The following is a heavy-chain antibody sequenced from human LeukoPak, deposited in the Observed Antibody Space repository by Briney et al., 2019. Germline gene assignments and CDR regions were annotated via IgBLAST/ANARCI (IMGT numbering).Heavy chain of an antibody. CDR1: GYTFTSYG. Sequence: ASVKVSCKASGYTFTSYGISWVRQAPGQGLEWMGWISAYNGNTNYAQKFQGRVTITADESTSTAYMELSSLRSEDTAVYYCARSPDTAMVHGYYYYYMDVWGKGTTVTISS. CDR3: ARSPDTAMVHGYYYYYMDV. J-gene: IGHJ6*03. V-gene: IGHV1-18*01. CDR2: ISAYNGNT. D-gene: IGHD5-18*01.